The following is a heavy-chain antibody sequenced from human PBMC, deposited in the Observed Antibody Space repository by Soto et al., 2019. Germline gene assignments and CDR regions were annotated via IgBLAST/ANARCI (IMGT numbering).Heavy chain of an antibody. CDR2: ISGAGGRI. J-gene: IGHJ6*02. D-gene: IGHD2-8*01. Sequence: EVQLLESGGGLLQPGGSLRLSCVVSGFTFSNYGMSWVRQAPGKGLEWVASISGAGGRIYNEDSVKGRFTISRDNSKKSVYLQENSLRADDTAVDYFAKGHTNANGHYSYDGMDVWGQGPTVTVS. V-gene: IGHV3-23*01. CDR3: AKGHTNANGHYSYDGMDV. CDR1: GFTFSNYG.